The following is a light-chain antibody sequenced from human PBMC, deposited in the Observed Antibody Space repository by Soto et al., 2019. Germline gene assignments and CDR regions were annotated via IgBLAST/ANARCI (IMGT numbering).Light chain of an antibody. CDR3: QQYGSSPPRFT. CDR2: SAS. CDR1: QSVSSSY. J-gene: IGKJ3*01. Sequence: EIVLTQSPGTLSLSPGERATLSCRASQSVSSSYLAWYQQKPGQAPRLLLYSASSRATDIPDRFSGSGSGTDFTLTISRLEPEDFAVYYCQQYGSSPPRFTFGPGTRVDIK. V-gene: IGKV3-20*01.